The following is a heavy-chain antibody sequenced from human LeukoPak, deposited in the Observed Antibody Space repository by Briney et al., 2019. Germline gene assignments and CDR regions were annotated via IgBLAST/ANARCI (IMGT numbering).Heavy chain of an antibody. CDR1: GGSISSSSYY. D-gene: IGHD1-7*01. CDR3: ARDSDWNYPGREFDP. V-gene: IGHV4-39*02. Sequence: SETLSLTCTVSGGSISSSSYYWGWIRQPPGKGLEWIGSIYYSGSTYYNPSLKSRVTISVDTSKNQFSLKLSSVTAADTAVYYCARDSDWNYPGREFDPWGQGTLVTVSS. J-gene: IGHJ5*02. CDR2: IYYSGST.